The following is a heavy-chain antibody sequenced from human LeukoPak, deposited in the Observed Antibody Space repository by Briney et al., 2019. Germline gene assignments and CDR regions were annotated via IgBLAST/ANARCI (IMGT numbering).Heavy chain of an antibody. V-gene: IGHV3-23*01. CDR1: GFTFDYYG. CDR2: ISGTGGTT. Sequence: GGTLRLSCAASGFTFDYYGMSWVRQAPGKGLEWVSTISGTGGTTYYADSVKGRFTISRDNSKSSLYLQLNSLRAEDTATYYCAKGQPPYCTSDTCHRFDWFDPWGQGTLVTVSS. D-gene: IGHD2-8*02. CDR3: AKGQPPYCTSDTCHRFDWFDP. J-gene: IGHJ5*02.